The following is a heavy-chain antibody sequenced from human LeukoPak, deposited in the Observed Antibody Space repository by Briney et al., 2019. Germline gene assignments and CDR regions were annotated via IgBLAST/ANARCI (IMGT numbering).Heavy chain of an antibody. CDR1: GGSFSGYY. J-gene: IGHJ4*02. V-gene: IGHV4-34*01. Sequence: SETLSLTCAVYGGSFSGYYWSWIRQPPGKGLEWIGEINHSGSTNYNPSLKSRVTISVDTSKNQFSLKLSSVTAADTAAYYCARGRKYSSGWYSFWGQGTLVTVSS. CDR2: INHSGST. D-gene: IGHD6-19*01. CDR3: ARGRKYSSGWYSF.